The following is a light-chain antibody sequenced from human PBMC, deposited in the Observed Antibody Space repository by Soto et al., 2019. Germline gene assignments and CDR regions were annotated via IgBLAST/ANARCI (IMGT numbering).Light chain of an antibody. CDR2: DAS. V-gene: IGKV1-5*01. CDR3: QQYDNFPGT. CDR1: QSIINW. Sequence: DVQMTQSPSTLSASVGDRVTITCRASQSIINWLAWYQQKPGNAPKLLIYDASSLESGVPSRFSGSGSGTEFTLTISSLQPDDFGTYYCQQYDNFPGTFGRGTKVEIK. J-gene: IGKJ1*01.